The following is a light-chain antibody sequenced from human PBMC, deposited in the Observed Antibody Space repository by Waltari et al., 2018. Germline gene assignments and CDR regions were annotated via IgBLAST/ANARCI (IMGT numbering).Light chain of an antibody. Sequence: EIVLTHSPGSLSSYPGESALLSCRASQSVSRAFAWYQQKPGQAPRLLIFGASNRATGIPDRFSGSGSETDFSLTISRLEPEDFAVYYCQHYVRLPATFGRGTKVEIK. J-gene: IGKJ1*01. CDR1: QSVSRAF. CDR2: GAS. V-gene: IGKV3-20*01. CDR3: QHYVRLPAT.